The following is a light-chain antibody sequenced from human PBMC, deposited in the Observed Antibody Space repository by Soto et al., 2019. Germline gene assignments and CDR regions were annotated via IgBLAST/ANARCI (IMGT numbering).Light chain of an antibody. CDR3: QQYGSSGT. CDR2: GAS. V-gene: IGKV3-20*01. Sequence: EIVLTQSPGTLSLSPGERATLSCRASQIVDSRYLAWYQQKPGQAPRLLIYGASNRATGIPDRFSGSGSGTDFTLTISRLEPEDFAVYYCQQYGSSGTFGQGTKVDIK. CDR1: QIVDSRY. J-gene: IGKJ1*01.